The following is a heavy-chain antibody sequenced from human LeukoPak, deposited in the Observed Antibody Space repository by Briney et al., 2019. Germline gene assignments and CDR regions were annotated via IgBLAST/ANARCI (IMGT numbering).Heavy chain of an antibody. CDR1: GFTFSSYE. V-gene: IGHV3-48*03. J-gene: IGHJ4*02. Sequence: PGGSLRLSCTASGFTFSSYEMNWVRQAPGKGLEWVSYISSSGSTIYYADSVKGRFTISGDNAKNSLYLQMNSLRAEDTAVYYCASDLSMIPYYWGQGTLVTVSS. CDR3: ASDLSMIPYY. D-gene: IGHD3-22*01. CDR2: ISSSGSTI.